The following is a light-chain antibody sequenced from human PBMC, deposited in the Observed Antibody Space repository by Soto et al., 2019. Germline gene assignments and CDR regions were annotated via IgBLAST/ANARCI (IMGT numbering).Light chain of an antibody. CDR2: ATS. Sequence: ETVMPQSPVTLSVSPGARATLSCRASQSIGTNLAWYQEKPGQAPRLLMYATSTSATGIPARFIGSRSGTEFTLTISSLQSEDSAVYFCQQYSDWPPYTCGQGTQLEIK. CDR1: QSIGTN. J-gene: IGKJ2*01. CDR3: QQYSDWPPYT. V-gene: IGKV3-15*01.